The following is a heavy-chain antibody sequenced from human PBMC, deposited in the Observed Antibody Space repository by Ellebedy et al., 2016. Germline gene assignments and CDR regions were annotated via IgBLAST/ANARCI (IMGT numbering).Heavy chain of an antibody. CDR1: GYTFTSYA. V-gene: IGHV1-3*01. D-gene: IGHD2-15*01. CDR3: ARADVVVVPAFNY. J-gene: IGHJ4*02. CDR2: INAGNGNT. Sequence: ASVKVSCKASGYTFTSYAMHWVRQAPGQRLEWMGWINAGNGNTKYSQKFQGRVTITRDTSASTAYMELSSLRSEDTAVYYCARADVVVVPAFNYWGQGTLVTVSS.